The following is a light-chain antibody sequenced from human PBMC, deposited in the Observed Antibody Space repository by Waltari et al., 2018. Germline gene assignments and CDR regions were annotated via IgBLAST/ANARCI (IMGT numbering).Light chain of an antibody. V-gene: IGKV4-1*01. Sequence: DIVMTQSPDSLAVSLGESATINCKSSQSVFYSSNNQNYLGCYQKKPGQPPKLLIYWASTREPGVPDRFSGSGSVTNFTLTITSLQAEDVALYYCQQYYSPPLTFGQGTKVEIK. CDR1: QSVFYSSNNQNY. CDR2: WAS. J-gene: IGKJ1*01. CDR3: QQYYSPPLT.